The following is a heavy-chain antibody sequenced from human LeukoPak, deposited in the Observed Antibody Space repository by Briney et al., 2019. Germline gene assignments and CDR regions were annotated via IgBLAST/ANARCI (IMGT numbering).Heavy chain of an antibody. CDR1: GYTFTSYG. V-gene: IGHV1-18*01. Sequence: GASVKVSCTASGYTFTSYGISWVRQAAGHGLEWMGWISAYNGNTNYAQKLQGRVTMTTDTSTSTAYMELRSLRSDDTAVYYCARAAEDDSSGYYAPYFDYWGQGTLVTVSS. CDR2: ISAYNGNT. D-gene: IGHD3-22*01. J-gene: IGHJ4*02. CDR3: ARAAEDDSSGYYAPYFDY.